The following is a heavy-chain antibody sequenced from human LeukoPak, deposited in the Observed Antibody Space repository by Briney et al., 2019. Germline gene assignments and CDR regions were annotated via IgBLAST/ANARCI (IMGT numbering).Heavy chain of an antibody. CDR2: IYYSGST. Sequence: SETLSLTCTVSGGSISSSSYYWGWIRQPPGKGLEWIGSIYYSGSTYYNPSLKSRVTISVDRSKNQFSLKLSSVTAADTAVYYCATYMVRGAPGGFQPWGQGTLVTVSS. CDR1: GGSISSSSYY. V-gene: IGHV4-39*07. CDR3: ATYMVRGAPGGFQP. D-gene: IGHD3-10*01. J-gene: IGHJ5*02.